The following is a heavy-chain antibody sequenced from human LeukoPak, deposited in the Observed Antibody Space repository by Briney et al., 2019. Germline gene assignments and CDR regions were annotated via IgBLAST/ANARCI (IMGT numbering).Heavy chain of an antibody. CDR2: ISSDGSNK. CDR3: ARDWTYCGGDCYSGPDY. J-gene: IGHJ4*02. CDR1: GFTFSNYA. Sequence: GRSLRLSCAASGFTFSNYAMHWVRQAPGKGLEWVAVISSDGSNKYYADSVKGRFTISRDNSKNTLYLQMNSLRAEDTAVYYCARDWTYCGGDCYSGPDYWGQGTLVTVSS. V-gene: IGHV3-30-3*01. D-gene: IGHD2-21*02.